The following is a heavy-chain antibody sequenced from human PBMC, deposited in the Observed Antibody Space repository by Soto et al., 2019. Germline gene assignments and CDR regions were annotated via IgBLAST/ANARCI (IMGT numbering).Heavy chain of an antibody. Sequence: SVKVSCKASGGTFSSYTISWVRQAPGQGLEWMGRIIPILGIANYAQKFQGRVTMTADTSTSTAYMELRSLRSDDTAVYYCARVLSVPAAMDGFDWFDPWGQGTLVTVSS. CDR1: GGTFSSYT. D-gene: IGHD2-2*01. CDR3: ARVLSVPAAMDGFDWFDP. V-gene: IGHV1-69*02. J-gene: IGHJ5*02. CDR2: IIPILGIA.